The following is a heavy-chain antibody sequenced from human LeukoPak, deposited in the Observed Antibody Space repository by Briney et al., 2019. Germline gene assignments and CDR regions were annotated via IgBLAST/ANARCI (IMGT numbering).Heavy chain of an antibody. CDR2: IFPSGGEI. D-gene: IGHD2-8*02. CDR3: ATYRQVLLPFES. V-gene: IGHV3-21*04. CDR1: GLTFSRYS. J-gene: IGHJ4*02. Sequence: GGSLRLSCAASGLTFSRYSMNWVRQAPGKGLEWVSSIFPSGGEIHYADSVRGRFTISRDNSKSTLSLQMNSLRAEDTAIYYCATYRQVLLPFESWGQGTLVTVSS.